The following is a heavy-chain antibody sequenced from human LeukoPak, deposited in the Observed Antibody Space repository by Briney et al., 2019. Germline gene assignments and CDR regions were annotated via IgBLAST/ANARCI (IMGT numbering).Heavy chain of an antibody. D-gene: IGHD6-19*01. Sequence: GGSLRLPCVASGLTVSNSYMSWVRQAPGKGLEWVSVIYSDGGTFYSDSVKGRFTISRDYSKSTLYLQMNSLRADDTAVYYCARDSNGPAFWGQGTLVTVSS. CDR3: ARDSNGPAF. J-gene: IGHJ4*02. V-gene: IGHV3-53*01. CDR2: IYSDGGT. CDR1: GLTVSNSY.